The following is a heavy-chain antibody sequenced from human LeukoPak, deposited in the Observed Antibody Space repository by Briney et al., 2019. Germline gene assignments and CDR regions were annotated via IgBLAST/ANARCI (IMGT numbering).Heavy chain of an antibody. V-gene: IGHV1-46*01. D-gene: IGHD6-13*01. Sequence: ASVRVSCKASGYTFTSYYMHWVRQAPGQGLEWMGIINPSGGSTSYAQKFQGRVTMTRDTSTSTVYMELNSLRTEDTAVYYCAKAAVYSSSWTPFDDWGQGTLVTVSS. CDR3: AKAAVYSSSWTPFDD. CDR2: INPSGGST. CDR1: GYTFTSYY. J-gene: IGHJ4*02.